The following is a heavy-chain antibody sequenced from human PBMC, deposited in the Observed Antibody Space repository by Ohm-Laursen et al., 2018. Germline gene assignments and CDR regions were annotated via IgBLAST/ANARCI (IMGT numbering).Heavy chain of an antibody. D-gene: IGHD2-15*01. CDR1: GYTFTSYD. J-gene: IGHJ4*02. V-gene: IGHV1-8*01. CDR3: ARGVDCSGANCYSVDY. Sequence: GASVKVSCKASGYTFTSYDLNWVRQATGQGLEWMGWMNPNSGDTGFAQKFQGRVTMTRNTSISTAYMELTTLKSEDTAVYYCARGVDCSGANCYSVDYWGQGTLVIVSS. CDR2: MNPNSGDT.